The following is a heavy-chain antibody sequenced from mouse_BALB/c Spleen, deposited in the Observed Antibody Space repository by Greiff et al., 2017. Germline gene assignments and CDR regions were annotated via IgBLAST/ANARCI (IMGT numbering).Heavy chain of an antibody. Sequence: EVKLVESGPGLVKPSQSLSLTCSVTGYSITSGYYWNWIRQFPGNKLEWMGYISYDGSNNYNPSLKNRISITRDTSKNQFFLKLNSVTTEDTATYYCARGYDGYYVFAYWGQGTLVTVSA. J-gene: IGHJ3*01. CDR2: ISYDGSN. D-gene: IGHD2-3*01. CDR3: ARGYDGYYVFAY. V-gene: IGHV3-6*02. CDR1: GYSITSGYY.